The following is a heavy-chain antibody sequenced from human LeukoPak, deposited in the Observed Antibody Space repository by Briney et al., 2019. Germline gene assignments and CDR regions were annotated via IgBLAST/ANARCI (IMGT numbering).Heavy chain of an antibody. D-gene: IGHD4-23*01. CDR3: ARDRSYGGVRSFDY. V-gene: IGHV3-74*01. J-gene: IGHJ4*02. Sequence: GGSLRLSCAASGFTFSNYWMHWVRQAPGKGLVWVSRINSDGSSTSYADSVKGRFTISRDNAKNTLYLQMNSLRAEDTAVYYCARDRSYGGVRSFDYWGQGTLVTVSS. CDR1: GFTFSNYW. CDR2: INSDGSST.